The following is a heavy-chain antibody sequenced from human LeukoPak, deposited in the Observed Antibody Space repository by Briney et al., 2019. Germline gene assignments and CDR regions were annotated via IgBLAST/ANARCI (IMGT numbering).Heavy chain of an antibody. V-gene: IGHV3-48*03. D-gene: IGHD6-13*01. CDR3: AKDSGRSWYGPFDY. CDR1: GFTFSSYE. CDR2: ISSSGSTI. J-gene: IGHJ4*02. Sequence: GGSLRLSCAASGFTFSSYEMNWVRQAPGKGLEWVSYISSSGSTIYYADSVKGRFTISRDNSKNTLYLQMNSLRAEDTDVYYCAKDSGRSWYGPFDYWGQGILVTVSS.